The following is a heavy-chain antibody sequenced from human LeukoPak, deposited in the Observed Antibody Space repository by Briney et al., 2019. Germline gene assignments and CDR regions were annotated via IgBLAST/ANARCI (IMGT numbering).Heavy chain of an antibody. CDR2: ISSGSSYI. CDR3: ARVGTPQTGLFAFDI. V-gene: IGHV3-21*01. Sequence: GGSLRLSCAASGFTFSTYSMNWVRQAPGKGLEWVSSISSGSSYIYYADSVKGRFTISRDNAKNSLHLQMNSLRAEDTAVYYRARVGTPQTGLFAFDIWGQGTMVTVSS. J-gene: IGHJ3*02. CDR1: GFTFSTYS. D-gene: IGHD3-10*01.